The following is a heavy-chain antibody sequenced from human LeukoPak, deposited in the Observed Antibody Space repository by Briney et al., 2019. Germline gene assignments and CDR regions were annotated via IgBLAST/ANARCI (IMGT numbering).Heavy chain of an antibody. J-gene: IGHJ4*02. CDR1: GFTFSNYG. V-gene: IGHV3-23*01. CDR3: AKTEAPAAIRAGSDY. Sequence: GGSLRLSCAASGFTFSNYGMSWVRQAPGRGLECVSTISGSGSATYNAGSVKGRFTTSRDNSNNTLYLQKNSLRAEDTAVYYCAKTEAPAAIRAGSDYWGQGTLVTVSS. CDR2: ISGSGSAT. D-gene: IGHD2-2*02.